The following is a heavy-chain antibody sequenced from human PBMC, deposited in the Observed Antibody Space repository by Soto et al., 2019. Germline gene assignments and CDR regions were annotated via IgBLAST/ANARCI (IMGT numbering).Heavy chain of an antibody. J-gene: IGHJ4*02. CDR3: ARAWQGDY. Sequence: EVQLLESGGGLVQPGGSLGLSCAASGFPFSNYPRNWVRQAQGKGLEWVSAISGSGSNTYYADSVTGRFTISRDNSRNTLYLQMNSLRAEDTAVYYCARAWQGDYWGQGTLVTVSS. CDR1: GFPFSNYP. CDR2: ISGSGSNT. V-gene: IGHV3-23*01.